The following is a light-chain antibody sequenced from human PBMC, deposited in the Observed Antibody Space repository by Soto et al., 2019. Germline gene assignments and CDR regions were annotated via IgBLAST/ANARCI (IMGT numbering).Light chain of an antibody. J-gene: IGKJ1*01. CDR1: QSVLYSSNNKNY. CDR2: WSS. Sequence: DIVMTQSPDSLAVSLGERATINCKSSQSVLYSSNNKNYLAWYQQKPGQPPKLLIYWSSTRESGVPDRFSGSGSGTDFTLTISSLQAEDGALYYCQQYYSTPRTFGQGTKVEIK. V-gene: IGKV4-1*01. CDR3: QQYYSTPRT.